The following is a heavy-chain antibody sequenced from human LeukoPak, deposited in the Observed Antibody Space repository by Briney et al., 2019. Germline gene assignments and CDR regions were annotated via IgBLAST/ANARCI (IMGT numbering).Heavy chain of an antibody. CDR2: IYYSGST. CDR1: GGSISSYY. V-gene: IGHV4-59*01. CDR3: ASPAIVGATAGYFQH. Sequence: SETLSLTCTVSGGSISSYYWSWIRQPPGKGLEWIGYIYYSGSTNYNPSLKSRVTISVDTSKNQFSLKLSSVTAADTAVYYCASPAIVGATAGYFQHWGQGTLVTVSS. J-gene: IGHJ1*01. D-gene: IGHD1-26*01.